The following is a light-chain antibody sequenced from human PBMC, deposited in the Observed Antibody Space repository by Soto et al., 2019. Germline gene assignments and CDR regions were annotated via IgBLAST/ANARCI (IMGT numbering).Light chain of an antibody. CDR3: HSYDSSMSGWV. Sequence: QSVLTQPPSVSGAPGQRVTISCTGSSSTIGAGYDVPWYQQLPGTAPKLLIYGNGNRPSGVPDRFSGSKSGTSASLAITGLQAEDEADYYCHSYDSSMSGWVFGGGTQLTVL. J-gene: IGLJ3*02. CDR2: GNG. CDR1: SSTIGAGYD. V-gene: IGLV1-40*01.